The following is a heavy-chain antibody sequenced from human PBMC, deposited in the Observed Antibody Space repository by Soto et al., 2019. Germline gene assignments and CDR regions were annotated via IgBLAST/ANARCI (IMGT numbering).Heavy chain of an antibody. CDR2: IYYSGST. J-gene: IGHJ4*02. D-gene: IGHD5-18*01. CDR1: GGSISSGGYY. CDR3: ARDTYPRGYSYGSLDY. V-gene: IGHV4-31*03. Sequence: TLSLTCTVSGGSISSGGYYWSWIRQHPGKGLEWIGYIYYSGSTYYNPSLKSRVTISVDTSKNQFSLKLSSVTAADTAVYCCARDTYPRGYSYGSLDYWGQGTLVTVSS.